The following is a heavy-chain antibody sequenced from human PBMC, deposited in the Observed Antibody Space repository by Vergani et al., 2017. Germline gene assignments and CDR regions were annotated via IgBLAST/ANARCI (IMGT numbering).Heavy chain of an antibody. CDR3: AREVPPTYYYDY. D-gene: IGHD2-2*01. CDR2: IIPIFGTA. Sequence: QVQLVQSGAEVKKPGSSVKVSCKASGGTFSSYASSWVRQGPGQGLEWMGGIIPIFGTANYAHEFQGRVTITADESTSTAYMELSSLRSEVTAVYYCAREVPPTYYYDYWGQGTLVTVSS. V-gene: IGHV1-69*01. J-gene: IGHJ4*02. CDR1: GGTFSSYA.